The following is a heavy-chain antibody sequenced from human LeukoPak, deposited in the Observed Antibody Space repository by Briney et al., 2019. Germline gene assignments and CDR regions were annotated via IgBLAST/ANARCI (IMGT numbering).Heavy chain of an antibody. CDR3: AKDRYSGSYLQRGPCAH. CDR2: INSDGSST. V-gene: IGHV3-74*01. J-gene: IGHJ4*02. Sequence: GGSLRLSCAASGFTFSTYWMHWVRQAPGKGLVWVSRINSDGSSTSHADSVKGRFTTSRDNAKNTLYLQMNSLRVEDTAVYYCAKDRYSGSYLQRGPCAHWGQGTLVTVSS. D-gene: IGHD1-26*01. CDR1: GFTFSTYW.